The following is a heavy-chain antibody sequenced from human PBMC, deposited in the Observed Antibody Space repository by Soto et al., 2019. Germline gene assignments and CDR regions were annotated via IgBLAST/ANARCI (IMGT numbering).Heavy chain of an antibody. CDR3: ARDYCSSTSCYRVDTAMVIDY. D-gene: IGHD2-2*02. Sequence: QVQRVQSGAEVKKPGASVKVSCKASGYTFTSYGISWVRQAAGQGLEWMGWISAYNGNTNYAQKLQGRVTMTTDTSTSTAYMELRSLRSDDTAVYYCARDYCSSTSCYRVDTAMVIDYWGQGNLVTVSS. CDR1: GYTFTSYG. V-gene: IGHV1-18*04. J-gene: IGHJ4*02. CDR2: ISAYNGNT.